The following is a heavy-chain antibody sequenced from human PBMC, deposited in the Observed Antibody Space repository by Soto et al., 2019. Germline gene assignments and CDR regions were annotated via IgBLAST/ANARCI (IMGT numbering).Heavy chain of an antibody. D-gene: IGHD1-1*01. V-gene: IGHV3-30*18. CDR1: GFTFSNYG. J-gene: IGHJ4*02. CDR3: AKEGPITNWYFDS. Sequence: QVQLVESEGGVVQPGRSLRLSCAASGFTFSNYGMHWVRQAPGKGLEWVTVISYDGNVAYYADSVKGRFTSSRDNSKNTLYLQMNSLRTDDTAVYYCAKEGPITNWYFDSWGQGTLVTVSS. CDR2: ISYDGNVA.